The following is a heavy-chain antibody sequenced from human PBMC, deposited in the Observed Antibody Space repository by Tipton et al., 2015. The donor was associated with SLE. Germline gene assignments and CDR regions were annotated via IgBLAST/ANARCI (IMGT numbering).Heavy chain of an antibody. CDR2: IYYSGST. D-gene: IGHD6-13*01. Sequence: TLSLTCAVPGYSISSGYYWGWIRQPPGKGLEWIGYIYYSGSTNYNPSLKSRVTISVDTSKNQFSLKLSSVTAADTAVYYCARGEEAAATGYYYYYMDVWGKGTTVTVSS. CDR1: GYSISSGYY. V-gene: IGHV4-38-2*01. CDR3: ARGEEAAATGYYYYYMDV. J-gene: IGHJ6*03.